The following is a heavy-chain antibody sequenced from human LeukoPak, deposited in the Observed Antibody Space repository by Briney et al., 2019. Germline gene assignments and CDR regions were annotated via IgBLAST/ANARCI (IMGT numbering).Heavy chain of an antibody. CDR1: GGSMRSFY. V-gene: IGHV4-59*12. Sequence: SETLSLTCNVSGGSMRSFYWSWIRQSPGKGLEWIGYIFYNNGSTNYNPSLESRVAISVDTSKKQFSLKLSSVTAADTAVYYCARGGRGVVVPAAYYYYYGMDVWGQGTTVTVSS. D-gene: IGHD2-2*01. J-gene: IGHJ6*02. CDR2: IFYNNGST. CDR3: ARGGRGVVVPAAYYYYYGMDV.